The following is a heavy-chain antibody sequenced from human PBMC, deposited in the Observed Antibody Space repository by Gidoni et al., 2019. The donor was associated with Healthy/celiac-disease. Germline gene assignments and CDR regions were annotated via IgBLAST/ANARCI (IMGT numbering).Heavy chain of an antibody. J-gene: IGHJ4*02. CDR3: TRDLGSGYDSLDY. CDR2: IRSKAYGGTT. V-gene: IGHV3-49*05. Sequence: EVQLVESGGGLVKPGRSLRLSCTASGFTFGDYAMSWFRQAPGKGVGWVGFIRSKAYGGTTEDAASVKGRFTISRDDSKSIAYLQMNSLKTEDTAVYYCTRDLGSGYDSLDYWGQGTLVTVSS. D-gene: IGHD5-12*01. CDR1: GFTFGDYA.